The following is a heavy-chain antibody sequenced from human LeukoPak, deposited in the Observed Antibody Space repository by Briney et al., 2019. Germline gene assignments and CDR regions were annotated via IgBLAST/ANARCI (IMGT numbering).Heavy chain of an antibody. V-gene: IGHV4-34*01. CDR2: INHSGST. J-gene: IGHJ4*02. Sequence: SETLSLTCAVYGGSFSGYYWSWIRQPPGNGLEWIGEINHSGSTNYNPSLKSRVTISVDTSKNQFSLKLSSVTAADTAVYYCAREDSSSGFDYWGQGTLVTVSS. CDR3: AREDSSSGFDY. D-gene: IGHD3-22*01. CDR1: GGSFSGYY.